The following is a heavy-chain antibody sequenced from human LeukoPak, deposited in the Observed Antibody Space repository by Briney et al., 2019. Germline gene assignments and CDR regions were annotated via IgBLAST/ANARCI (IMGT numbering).Heavy chain of an antibody. D-gene: IGHD6-19*01. CDR1: GFTFDDYT. Sequence: PGGSLRLSCAASGFTFDDYTMHWVREAPGKGLEWVSLMSWDGGSTYYADSVKGRFTISRDNSKSSLYLQMNSLRTEDTALYYCAKDMPYSSGWYGPSDYWGRGTLVTVSS. CDR2: MSWDGGST. J-gene: IGHJ4*02. V-gene: IGHV3-43*01. CDR3: AKDMPYSSGWYGPSDY.